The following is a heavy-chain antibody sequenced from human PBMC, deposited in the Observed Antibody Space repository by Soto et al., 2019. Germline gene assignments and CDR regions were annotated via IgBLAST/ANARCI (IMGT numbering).Heavy chain of an antibody. V-gene: IGHV3-23*01. CDR1: GFTFSNYA. J-gene: IGHJ4*02. D-gene: IGHD4-17*01. CDR2: ISGSGGST. CDR3: AKDSDLRVTLWSPPPSTGY. Sequence: GGSLRLSCAASGFTFSNYAMSWVRQAPGKGLEWVSAISGSGGSTYYADSVKGRFTISRDNSKNTLYLQMNSLRAEDTAVYYCAKDSDLRVTLWSPPPSTGYWGQGTLVTVSS.